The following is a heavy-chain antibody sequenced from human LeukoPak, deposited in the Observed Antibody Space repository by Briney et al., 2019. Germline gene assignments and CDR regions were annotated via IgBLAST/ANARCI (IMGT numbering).Heavy chain of an antibody. Sequence: KTSETLSLTCTVYGESFSGYYWSWVRQPPGNGLEWIGEINHRGNTNYNPSLKSRVTIIADTSKNQFSLKLSSVTAADTAVYYCARTDYGDYVPIDAFDIWGQGTMVTVSS. V-gene: IGHV4-34*01. J-gene: IGHJ3*02. D-gene: IGHD4-17*01. CDR2: INHRGNT. CDR3: ARTDYGDYVPIDAFDI. CDR1: GESFSGYY.